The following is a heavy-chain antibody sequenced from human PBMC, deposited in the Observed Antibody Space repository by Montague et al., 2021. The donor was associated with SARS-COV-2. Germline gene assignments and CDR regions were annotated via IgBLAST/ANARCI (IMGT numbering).Heavy chain of an antibody. Sequence: CAISGDSVASHRATWNWHRQSPSRGLEWLGRPYYKSKWYNDYAVSLRSRITINADTSKNQFSLQLNSVTPEDTGVYYCARDATMIRGVRRVYYYDYGMDVWGQGTTVTVSS. CDR3: ARDATMIRGVRRVYYYDYGMDV. D-gene: IGHD3-10*01. CDR2: PYYKSKWYN. V-gene: IGHV6-1*01. CDR1: GDSVASHRAT. J-gene: IGHJ6*02.